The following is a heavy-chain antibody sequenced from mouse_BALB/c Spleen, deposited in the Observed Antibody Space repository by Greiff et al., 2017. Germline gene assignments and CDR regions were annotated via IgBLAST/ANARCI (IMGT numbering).Heavy chain of an antibody. CDR1: GFNIKDTY. Sequence: VQLQQSGAELVKPGASVKLSCTASGFNIKDTYMHWVKQSPEQGLEWIGRIDPANGNTKYDPKFQGKATITADTSSNTAYLQLRSLTSEDTAVYYCASYGWYFDVWGAGTTVTVSS. CDR2: IDPANGNT. J-gene: IGHJ1*01. D-gene: IGHD1-1*02. V-gene: IGHV14-3*02. CDR3: ASYGWYFDV.